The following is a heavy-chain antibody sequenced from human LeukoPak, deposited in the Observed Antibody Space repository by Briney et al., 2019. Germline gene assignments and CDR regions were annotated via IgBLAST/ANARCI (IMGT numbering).Heavy chain of an antibody. D-gene: IGHD2-15*01. J-gene: IGHJ4*02. V-gene: IGHV3-30*18. CDR2: ISYDGSNK. CDR3: AKPCSGGSCYSN. Sequence: GGSLRLSCAASGFTFSSYGMHWVRQAPGKGLEWVAVISYDGSNKYYADSVKGRFTISRDNSKNTLYLQMNSLRAEDTAVYYCAKPCSGGSCYSNWGQGTLVTVSS. CDR1: GFTFSSYG.